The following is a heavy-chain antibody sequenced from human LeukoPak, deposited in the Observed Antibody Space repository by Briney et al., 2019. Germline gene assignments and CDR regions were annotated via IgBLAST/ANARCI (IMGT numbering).Heavy chain of an antibody. CDR3: ARDDYGGNSPPPYYYYGMDV. CDR2: IYTSGST. Sequence: SQTLSLTCTVSGGSISSGSYYWSWIRQPAGTGLEWIGRIYTSGSTNYNPSLKSRVTISVDTSKNQFSLKLSSVTAADTAVYYCARDDYGGNSPPPYYYYGMDVWGQGTTVTVSS. V-gene: IGHV4-61*02. J-gene: IGHJ6*02. CDR1: GGSISSGSYY. D-gene: IGHD4-23*01.